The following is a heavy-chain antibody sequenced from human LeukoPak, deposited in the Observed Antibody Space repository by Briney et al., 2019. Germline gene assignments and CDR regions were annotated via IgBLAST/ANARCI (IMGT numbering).Heavy chain of an antibody. CDR3: ARSTHDYGDYLGLDY. D-gene: IGHD4-17*01. J-gene: IGHJ4*02. CDR2: IFYSGNT. Sequence: SETLSLTCTVSGGSLNGYYWTWVRQPPGKGLEWIGHIFYSGNTKYAPSLQSRVTISLDTFKDQFSLKLTSMSAADTAVYYCARSTHDYGDYLGLDYWGQGTLVTVSS. CDR1: GGSLNGYY. V-gene: IGHV4-59*08.